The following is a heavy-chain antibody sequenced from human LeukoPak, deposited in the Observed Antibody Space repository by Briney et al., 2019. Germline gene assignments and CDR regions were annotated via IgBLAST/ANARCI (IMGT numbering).Heavy chain of an antibody. V-gene: IGHV4-34*01. CDR3: ARGVDYYGV. CDR2: INHSGGT. CDR1: GGSFSGYS. Sequence: SETLSLTCAVYGGSFSGYSWNWIRQPPVKGLEWIGEINHSGGTNYNPSLKSRVTISVDTSKKQFSLKLSSVTASDTAVYYCARGVDYYGVWGQGTLVTVSS. J-gene: IGHJ4*02. D-gene: IGHD3-10*01.